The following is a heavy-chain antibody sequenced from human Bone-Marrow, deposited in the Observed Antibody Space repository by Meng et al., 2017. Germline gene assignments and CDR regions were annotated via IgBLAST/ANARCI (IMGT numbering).Heavy chain of an antibody. V-gene: IGHV1-8*01. Sequence: ASVKVSCKASGYTFTSYDINWVRQATGQGLEWMGWMNPNSGNTGYAQKFQGRVTMTRNTSISTAYMELSSLRSEDTAVYYCARGRGTGYSSSWYGVDYWGQGTLVTVSS. CDR3: ARGRGTGYSSSWYGVDY. CDR2: MNPNSGNT. J-gene: IGHJ4*02. CDR1: GYTFTSYD. D-gene: IGHD6-13*01.